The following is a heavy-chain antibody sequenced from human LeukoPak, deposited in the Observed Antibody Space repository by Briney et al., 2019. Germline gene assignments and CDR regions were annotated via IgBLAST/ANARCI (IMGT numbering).Heavy chain of an antibody. CDR3: AKSSNYYDSSGYFPAEYFQH. CDR1: GFTFSSYA. Sequence: GGSLRLSCAASGFTFSSYAMHWVRQAPGKGLEWVAVISYDGSNKYYADSVKGRFTISRDNSKNTLYLQMNSLRAEDTAVYYCAKSSNYYDSSGYFPAEYFQHWGQGTLVTVSS. CDR2: ISYDGSNK. V-gene: IGHV3-30*04. D-gene: IGHD3-22*01. J-gene: IGHJ1*01.